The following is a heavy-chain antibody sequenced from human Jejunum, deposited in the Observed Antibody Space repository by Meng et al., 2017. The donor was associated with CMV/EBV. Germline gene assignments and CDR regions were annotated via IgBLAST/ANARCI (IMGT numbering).Heavy chain of an antibody. CDR3: ARDRRRYCSSTTCYSAFDI. V-gene: IGHV3-30-3*01. Sequence: ALHWVRLATGKGLEWVAGIAYDGSKEYYVDSVTGRFTISRDSSKNTLYLQMNSLRAEDTAVYYCARDRRRYCSSTTCYSAFDIWGQGTMVTVSS. D-gene: IGHD2-2*02. CDR1: A. J-gene: IGHJ3*02. CDR2: IAYDGSKE.